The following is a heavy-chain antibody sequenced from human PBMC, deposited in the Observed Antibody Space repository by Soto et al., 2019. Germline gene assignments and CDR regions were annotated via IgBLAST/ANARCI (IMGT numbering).Heavy chain of an antibody. CDR1: GFTFSSYE. CDR3: ATAGLTGTV. V-gene: IGHV3-48*03. D-gene: IGHD3-9*01. Sequence: PGGSLRLSCAPSGFTFSSYEMNWVRQAPEKGLEWVSYISVSGTMRFYADAVKGRFTISRDNTKKILYLQMNSLRAEDTALYYCATAGLTGTVWGQGTTVTVSS. J-gene: IGHJ6*02. CDR2: ISVSGTMR.